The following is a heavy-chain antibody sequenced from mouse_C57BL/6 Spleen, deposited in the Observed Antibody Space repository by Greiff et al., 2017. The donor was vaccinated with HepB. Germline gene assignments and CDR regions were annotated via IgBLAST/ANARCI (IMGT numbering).Heavy chain of an antibody. V-gene: IGHV1-50*01. CDR3: ARKGIGCFDD. Sequence: QVQLQQPGAELVKPGASVKLSCKASGYTFTSYWMQWVKQRPGQGLEWIGEIDPSDGYTNYNQKFKGKATLTVDTSSSTAYMELSSLTSEDSAVYYGARKGIGCFDDWGKGTTLTVSS. J-gene: IGHJ2*01. CDR1: GYTFTSYW. CDR2: IDPSDGYT.